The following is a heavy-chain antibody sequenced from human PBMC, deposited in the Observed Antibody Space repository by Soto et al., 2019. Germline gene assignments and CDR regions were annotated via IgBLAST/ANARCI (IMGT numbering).Heavy chain of an antibody. CDR1: GFTFSSYA. J-gene: IGHJ5*02. D-gene: IGHD3-22*01. CDR3: ARGAWVMTYNSGHNWFDP. CDR2: ISASGGST. V-gene: IGHV3-23*01. Sequence: VQLLESGGGLVQPGGSLRLSCAASGFTFSSYAMSWVRQAPGKGLEWVSAISASGGSTSYADSVMGRFTISRDNSKNTEYLQMNSLRAEDTAIYYCARGAWVMTYNSGHNWFDPWGQGTLVTVSS.